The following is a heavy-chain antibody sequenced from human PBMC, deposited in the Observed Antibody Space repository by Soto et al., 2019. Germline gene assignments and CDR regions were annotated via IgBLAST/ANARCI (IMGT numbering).Heavy chain of an antibody. Sequence: ASVKVSCKASGYTFTSYYMHWVRQAPGQGLEWMGIINPSGGSTSYAQKFQGRVTMTRDTSTSTVYMELSSLRSEDTAVYYCAREEGYCSSTSCYYYYYGMDVWGQGTTVTVSS. J-gene: IGHJ6*02. CDR3: AREEGYCSSTSCYYYYYGMDV. V-gene: IGHV1-46*01. CDR1: GYTFTSYY. CDR2: INPSGGST. D-gene: IGHD2-2*01.